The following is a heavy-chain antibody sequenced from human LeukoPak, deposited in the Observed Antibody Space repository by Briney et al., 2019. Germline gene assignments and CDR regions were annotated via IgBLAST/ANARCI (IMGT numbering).Heavy chain of an antibody. CDR1: GSTFSHYW. J-gene: IGHJ3*02. CDR2: IKHDGSEK. V-gene: IGHV3-7*01. Sequence: GGSLRLSCVVSGSTFSHYWMSWVRQAPGKGLELVANIKHDGSEKYYVDSMKGRFTISRDNAKNSLYLQMSSLRAEDTAVYYCARERALDIWGQGTMVTVSS. CDR3: ARERALDI.